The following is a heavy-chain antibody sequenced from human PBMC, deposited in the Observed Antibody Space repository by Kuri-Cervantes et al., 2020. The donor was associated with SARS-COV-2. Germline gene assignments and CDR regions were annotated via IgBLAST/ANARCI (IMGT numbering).Heavy chain of an antibody. CDR1: GGSISSYY. V-gene: IGHV4-59*08. Sequence: GSLRPPFTVSGGSISSYYWSWIRQPPGKGLEWFGSTYYSGSTNYNPSLKSRVTISVDTSKNQFSLKLSSVTAADTAVYYCARVGYSSGRHDYWGQGTLVTVSS. CDR3: ARVGYSSGRHDY. CDR2: TYYSGST. J-gene: IGHJ4*02. D-gene: IGHD5-18*01.